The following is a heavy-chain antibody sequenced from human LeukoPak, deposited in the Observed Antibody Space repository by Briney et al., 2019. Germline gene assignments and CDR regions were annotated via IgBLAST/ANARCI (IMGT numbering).Heavy chain of an antibody. D-gene: IGHD3-3*01. Sequence: ASVKVSCKASGYTFTGYYMHWVRQAPGEGLEWMGWINPNSGGTNYAQKFQGRVTMTRDTSISTAYMKLSRLRSDDTAVYYCARGLLEWLFIGPTGSQRPHNWFDPWGQGTLVTVSS. CDR2: INPNSGGT. V-gene: IGHV1-2*02. CDR1: GYTFTGYY. CDR3: ARGLLEWLFIGPTGSQRPHNWFDP. J-gene: IGHJ5*02.